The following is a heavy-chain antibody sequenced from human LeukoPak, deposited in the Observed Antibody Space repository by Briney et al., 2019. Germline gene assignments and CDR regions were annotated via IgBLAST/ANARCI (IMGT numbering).Heavy chain of an antibody. CDR2: IYNGGDTI. J-gene: IGHJ4*02. D-gene: IGHD7-27*01. V-gene: IGHV3-11*04. CDR1: GFTFSDHY. CDR3: ARGHWGLDY. Sequence: PGGSLRLSCATSGFTFSDHYMTWIRQAPGKGLETVSYIYNGGDTIYYADSVRGRFTISRDNAESSLYLQMNSLRAEDTAVYYCARGHWGLDYWGRGTSVTVSS.